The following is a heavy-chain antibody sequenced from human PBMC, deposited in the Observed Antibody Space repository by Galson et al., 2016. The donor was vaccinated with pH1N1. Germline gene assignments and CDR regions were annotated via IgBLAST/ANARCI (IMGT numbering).Heavy chain of an antibody. CDR1: GGTFNNYP. Sequence: SVKVSCKASGGTFNNYPISWLRQAPGHGLEWMGRIIPIFGTANYAQKFQGRVTITADKSTSTAYMELSGLRSEDTAVYYCARGQASVSTSYYYGMVVWGQGTTVTVSS. CDR2: IIPIFGTA. J-gene: IGHJ6*02. D-gene: IGHD4-11*01. CDR3: ARGQASVSTSYYYGMVV. V-gene: IGHV1-69*06.